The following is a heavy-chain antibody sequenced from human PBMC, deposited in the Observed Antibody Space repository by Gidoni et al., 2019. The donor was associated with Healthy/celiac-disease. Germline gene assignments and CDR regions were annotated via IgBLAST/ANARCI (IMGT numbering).Heavy chain of an antibody. D-gene: IGHD7-27*01. CDR1: GYTFPSYA. CDR3: ARGRRLGRSVPYYYYYYMDV. CDR2: INTNTGNP. J-gene: IGHJ6*03. V-gene: IGHV7-4-1*01. Sequence: QVQLVQSGSELKKPGASVKVSCKASGYTFPSYAMNWVRQAPGQGLEWMGWINTNTGNPTYAQGFTGRFVFAVDTSVSTAYLQICSLKAEDTAVYYCARGRRLGRSVPYYYYYYMDVWGKGTTVTVSS.